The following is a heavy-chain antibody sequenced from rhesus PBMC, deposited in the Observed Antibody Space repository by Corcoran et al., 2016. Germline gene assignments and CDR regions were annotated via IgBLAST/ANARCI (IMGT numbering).Heavy chain of an antibody. D-gene: IGHD2-2*01. CDR2: IRCGGAIT. CDR3: AKDLHYYGLDS. V-gene: IGHV3S25*01. J-gene: IGHJ6*01. CDR1: GFTFSSYW. Sequence: EVQLVESGGGLAKPGGSLRLSCAASGFTFSSYWMTGVRQAPGKGLVWVSGIRCGGAITTTPDSVTGRFTISRDNSNNTLFLEMNSLRAEDTAVYYCAKDLHYYGLDSWGQGVVVTVSS.